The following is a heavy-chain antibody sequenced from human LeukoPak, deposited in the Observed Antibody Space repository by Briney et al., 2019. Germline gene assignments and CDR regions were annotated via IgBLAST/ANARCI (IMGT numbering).Heavy chain of an antibody. CDR1: GGSFSGYY. CDR3: ARSSDADYGDQYESEYYYYYMDV. J-gene: IGHJ6*03. D-gene: IGHD4-17*01. CDR2: INHSGST. V-gene: IGHV4-34*01. Sequence: PSETLSLTCAVYGGSFSGYYWSWIRQTPGKGLEWIGEINHSGSTNYNPSLKSRVTISVDTSKNQFSLKLSSVTAADTAVYYCARSSDADYGDQYESEYYYYYMDVWGKGTTVTVSS.